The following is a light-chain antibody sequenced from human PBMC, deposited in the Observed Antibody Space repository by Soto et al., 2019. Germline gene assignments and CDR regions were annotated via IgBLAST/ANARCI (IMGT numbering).Light chain of an antibody. V-gene: IGLV2-23*01. J-gene: IGLJ1*01. CDR3: CSNADGSTYV. Sequence: QAVVTQPASVSGSPGQSITISCTGTSSDVGSHKLVSWYQQYPGKAPELIIFEATKRPSGVPNRFSGSKSGSTASLTISGLQAEDEADYYCCSNADGSTYVFGTGTKVTVL. CDR2: EAT. CDR1: SSDVGSHKL.